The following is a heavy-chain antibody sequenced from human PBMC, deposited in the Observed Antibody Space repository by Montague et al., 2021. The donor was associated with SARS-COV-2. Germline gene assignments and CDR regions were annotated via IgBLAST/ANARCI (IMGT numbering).Heavy chain of an antibody. Sequence: TLSLTCTAPGGPISSGGYYWSWIRQPPGKGLEWIGYTYYSGSTYYNPSPKSRVTITVDTSKNQFTLNLSSVTAADTAVYYCARATRSIVVLNWFDPWGQGTLVTVSS. D-gene: IGHD3-22*01. V-gene: IGHV4-31*03. CDR2: TYYSGST. J-gene: IGHJ5*02. CDR3: ARATRSIVVLNWFDP. CDR1: GGPISSGGYY.